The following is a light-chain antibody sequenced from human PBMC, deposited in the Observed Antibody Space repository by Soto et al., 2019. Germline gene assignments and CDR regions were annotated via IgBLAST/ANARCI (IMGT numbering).Light chain of an antibody. CDR1: QSVRTY. Sequence: RQSPATLAAFPGGRATLSCRASQSVRTYLAWYQQKPGQAPRLLIYGASTRATGIPARFSGSGSGTEFTLTISSLQPDDFATYYCQQYDVYPLTFGGGTKVDIK. V-gene: IGKV3-15*01. J-gene: IGKJ4*01. CDR2: GAS. CDR3: QQYDVYPLT.